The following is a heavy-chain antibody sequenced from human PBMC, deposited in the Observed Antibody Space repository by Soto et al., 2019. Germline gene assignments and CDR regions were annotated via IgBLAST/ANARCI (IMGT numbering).Heavy chain of an antibody. CDR2: ISGSGGST. V-gene: IGHV3-23*01. D-gene: IGHD2-2*01. Sequence: GGSLRLSCAASGFTFSSYAMSWVRQAPGKGLEWVSAISGSGGSTYYADSVKGRFTISRDNSKNTLYLQMNSLRAEDTAVYYCAKDIVVVPAANPPGVDYWGQGTLVTVSS. J-gene: IGHJ4*02. CDR1: GFTFSSYA. CDR3: AKDIVVVPAANPPGVDY.